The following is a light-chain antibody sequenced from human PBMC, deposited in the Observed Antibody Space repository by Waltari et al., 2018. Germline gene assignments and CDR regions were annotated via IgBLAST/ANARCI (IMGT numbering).Light chain of an antibody. CDR1: TSNIGTNY. Sequence: QSVLTQPPSAPGTPGQRVITSCSGSTSNIGTNYVYWYHHVPGTAPKLLILRNSQRPSGVPERFSGSRSGTSASLAISGLRSEDEADYFCATWDDSLSNWAFGGGTKVTVL. CDR3: ATWDDSLSNWA. CDR2: RNS. J-gene: IGLJ3*02. V-gene: IGLV1-47*01.